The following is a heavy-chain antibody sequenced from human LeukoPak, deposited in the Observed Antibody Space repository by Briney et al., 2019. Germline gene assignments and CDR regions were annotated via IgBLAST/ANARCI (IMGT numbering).Heavy chain of an antibody. CDR2: IKQDRSEK. Sequence: GGSLRLSCAASGFTFTNYWMSWVRQAPGKGLELVANIKQDRSEKYYVDSVKGRFTISRDNAKNSLYLQMNSLRAEDTAVYYCARSYDYVWGSYRYVFDYWGQGTLVTVSS. CDR1: GFTFTNYW. D-gene: IGHD3-16*02. V-gene: IGHV3-7*01. CDR3: ARSYDYVWGSYRYVFDY. J-gene: IGHJ4*02.